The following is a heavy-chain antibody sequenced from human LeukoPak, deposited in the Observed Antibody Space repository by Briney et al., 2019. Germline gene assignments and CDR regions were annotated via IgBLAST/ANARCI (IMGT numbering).Heavy chain of an antibody. Sequence: GASVKVSCKASGGTFSSYAISWVRQAPGQGLEWMGGIIPIFGTANYAQKFQGRVTITADESTSTAYMELSSLRSEDTAVCYCARGYSYAPASSGMDVWGQGTTVTVSS. CDR3: ARGYSYAPASSGMDV. CDR1: GGTFSSYA. CDR2: IIPIFGTA. D-gene: IGHD5-18*01. V-gene: IGHV1-69*13. J-gene: IGHJ6*02.